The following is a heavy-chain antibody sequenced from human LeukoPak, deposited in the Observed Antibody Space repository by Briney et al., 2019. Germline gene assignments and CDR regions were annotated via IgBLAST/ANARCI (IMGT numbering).Heavy chain of an antibody. CDR3: ARHLSGYYYYYGMDV. Sequence: SETLSLTCTVSGGSISSYYWSWIRQPSGKGLEWIGYIYYSGGTNYNPSLKSRVTISVDTSKNQFSLKLSSVTAADTAVYYCARHLSGYYYYYGMDVWGQGTTVTVSS. CDR1: GGSISSYY. D-gene: IGHD3-10*01. V-gene: IGHV4-59*08. CDR2: IYYSGGT. J-gene: IGHJ6*02.